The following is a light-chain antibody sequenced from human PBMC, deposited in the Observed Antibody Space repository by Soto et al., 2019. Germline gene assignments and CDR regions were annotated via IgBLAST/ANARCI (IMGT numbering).Light chain of an antibody. CDR1: QTISID. V-gene: IGKV1-39*01. Sequence: DIQMTQSPSYLSASVGDRVTITCRASQTISIDLNWYQQKPGKVPTLLISATSTLQSGVPSRFVGSGSGTDFTLTISSLQPEDFATYYCQQSHSTPTFGGGTKVDIK. CDR2: ATS. J-gene: IGKJ4*01. CDR3: QQSHSTPT.